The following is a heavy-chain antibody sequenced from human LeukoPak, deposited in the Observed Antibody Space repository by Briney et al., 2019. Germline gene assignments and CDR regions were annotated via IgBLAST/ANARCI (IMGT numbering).Heavy chain of an antibody. CDR2: LYNTRNT. J-gene: IGHJ6*03. Sequence: SETLSLTCTVSGASISSYYWSWIRQPPGKGLEWIGYLYNTRNTYYNPSLKSRVTISVDTSKNQFSLKVSSVTAADTAVYYCARSSEGRYYYDSSGFSYYYYYMDVWGKGTTVTISS. CDR3: ARSSEGRYYYDSSGFSYYYYYMDV. CDR1: GASISSYY. V-gene: IGHV4-59*01. D-gene: IGHD3-22*01.